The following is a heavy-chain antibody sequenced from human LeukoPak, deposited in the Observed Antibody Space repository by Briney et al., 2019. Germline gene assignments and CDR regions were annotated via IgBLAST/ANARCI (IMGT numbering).Heavy chain of an antibody. D-gene: IGHD3-10*01. CDR2: IYSGGST. J-gene: IGHJ6*02. V-gene: IGHV3-53*01. CDR3: AGGRITMVRGVIIDVSYYYGMDV. CDR1: GFTVSSNY. Sequence: PGGSLRLSCAASGFTVSSNYMSWVRQAPGKGLEWVSVIYSGGSTYYADSVKGRFTISRDNSKNTLYLQMNSLRAEDTAVYYCAGGRITMVRGVIIDVSYYYGMDVWGQGTTVTVSS.